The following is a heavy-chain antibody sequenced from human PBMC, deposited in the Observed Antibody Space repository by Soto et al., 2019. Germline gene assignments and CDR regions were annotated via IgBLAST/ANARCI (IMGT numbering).Heavy chain of an antibody. CDR1: GYSFSSHW. CDR3: ARVSMVRGVIPPYYYGMDV. V-gene: IGHV5-51*01. J-gene: IGHJ6*02. CDR2: IYPGDSDT. Sequence: PGESLKISCKGSGYSFSSHWIGWVRQMPGKGLEWMGIIYPGDSDTRYSPSFQGQVTISADKSTSTAYLQWSSLKASDTAMYYCARVSMVRGVIPPYYYGMDVWGQGTTVTVSS. D-gene: IGHD3-10*01.